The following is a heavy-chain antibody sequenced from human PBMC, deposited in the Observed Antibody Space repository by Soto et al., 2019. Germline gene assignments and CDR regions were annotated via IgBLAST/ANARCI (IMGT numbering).Heavy chain of an antibody. J-gene: IGHJ3*02. CDR3: AIGSAAAGHMAFDI. CDR2: ISYDGSNK. CDR1: GFTFSSYA. Sequence: QVQLVESGGGVVQPGRSLRLSCAASGFTFSSYAMHWVRQAPGKGLEWVAVISYDGSNKYYADSVKGRFTISRDNSKNTLYLQMNSLRAEDTAVYYCAIGSAAAGHMAFDIWGQGTMVTVSS. V-gene: IGHV3-30-3*01. D-gene: IGHD6-13*01.